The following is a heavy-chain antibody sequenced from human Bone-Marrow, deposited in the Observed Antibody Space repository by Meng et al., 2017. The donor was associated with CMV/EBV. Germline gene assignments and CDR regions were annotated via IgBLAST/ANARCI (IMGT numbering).Heavy chain of an antibody. CDR1: GGSISSSSYY. J-gene: IGHJ5*02. CDR2: IYYSGST. V-gene: IGHV4-39*07. D-gene: IGHD3-3*01. Sequence: SETLSPTCTVSGGSISSSSYYWGWIRQPPGKGLEWIGSIYYSGSTYYNPSLKSRVTISVDTSKNQFSLKLSSVTAADTAVYYCARDLKDVWSGYFQGAWFDPWGQGTLVTVSS. CDR3: ARDLKDVWSGYFQGAWFDP.